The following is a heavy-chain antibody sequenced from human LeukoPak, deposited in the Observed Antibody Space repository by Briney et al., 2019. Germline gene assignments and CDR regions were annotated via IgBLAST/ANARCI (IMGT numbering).Heavy chain of an antibody. CDR2: ISAYNGNT. CDR1: GYTFTDFG. D-gene: IGHD5-18*01. CDR3: VRDLGVDTSMIFFDY. Sequence: ASVKVSCKASGYTFTDFGVSWVRQAPGQGLEWMGWISAYNGNTNYVQKFQGRVTMTTDISTSTAYMELRSLRSDDTAVFYCVRDLGVDTSMIFFDYCGQGTRVTVSS. J-gene: IGHJ4*02. V-gene: IGHV1-18*01.